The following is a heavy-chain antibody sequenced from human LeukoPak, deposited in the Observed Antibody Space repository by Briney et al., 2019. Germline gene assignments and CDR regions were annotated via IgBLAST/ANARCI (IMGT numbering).Heavy chain of an antibody. CDR2: IKQDGSEK. CDR1: GGSISSYY. D-gene: IGHD6-19*01. J-gene: IGHJ6*03. V-gene: IGHV3-7*01. Sequence: PSETLSLTCTVSGGSISSYYWSWVRQAPGKGLEWVANIKQDGSEKYYVDSVKGRFTISRDNAKNSLYLQMNSLRAEDTAVYYCAIARYSSGWYSTYYMDVWGKGTTVTVSS. CDR3: AIARYSSGWYSTYYMDV.